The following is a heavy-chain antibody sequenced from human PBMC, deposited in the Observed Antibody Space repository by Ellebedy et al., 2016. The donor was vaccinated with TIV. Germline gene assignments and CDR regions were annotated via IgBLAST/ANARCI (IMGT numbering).Heavy chain of an antibody. CDR3: ASDLDH. CDR2: LSSDGGSD. J-gene: IGHJ4*02. Sequence: GGSLRLSXAASGFTFSSFAMHWVRQAPGKGLEWVAILSSDGGSDYYADSVKGRFTISRDNAKNTLYLQMNSLRAEDTAVYYCASDLDHWGQGTLVTVSS. V-gene: IGHV3-30*04. CDR1: GFTFSSFA.